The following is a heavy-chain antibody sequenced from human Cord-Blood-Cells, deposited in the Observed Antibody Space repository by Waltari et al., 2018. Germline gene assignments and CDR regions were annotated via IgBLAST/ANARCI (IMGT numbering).Heavy chain of an antibody. CDR3: TTDLGGSYDY. J-gene: IGHJ4*02. Sequence: EVQLVESGGGLVKPGGSLRLSCAASGFTFSNAWMSWVRQAPGKGLEWVGRIKRKTDGGTTDYAAPVKGRFTISRDDSKNTLYLQMNSLKTEDTAVYYCTTDLGGSYDYWGQGTLVTVSS. CDR2: IKRKTDGGTT. D-gene: IGHD1-26*01. V-gene: IGHV3-15*01. CDR1: GFTFSNAW.